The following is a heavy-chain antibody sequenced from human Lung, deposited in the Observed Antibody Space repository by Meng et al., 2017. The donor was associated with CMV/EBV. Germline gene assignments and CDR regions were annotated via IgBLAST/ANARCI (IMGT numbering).Heavy chain of an antibody. V-gene: IGHV1-18*01. CDR3: ARVLPDAGTSDY. J-gene: IGHJ4*02. Sequence: SVKVSCEPSGYTFTSFGISWVRQAPGQGLEWVGWISTSNGDTNYAQKLQGRVTLTTDTPTSTAYMEMWNLGSDDAALYYCARVLPDAGTSDYWGQGTLVTVSS. CDR1: GYTFTSFG. CDR2: ISTSNGDT. D-gene: IGHD2-2*01.